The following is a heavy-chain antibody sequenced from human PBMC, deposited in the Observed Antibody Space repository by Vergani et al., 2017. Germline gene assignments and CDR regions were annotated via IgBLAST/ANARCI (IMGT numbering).Heavy chain of an antibody. Sequence: QVQLVQSGAEVKKPGASVKVSCKASGYTFTSYGISWVRQAPGQGLEWMGWISAYNGNTNYAQKLQGRVTMTTDTSTSTAYMELRSLRSDDTAVYYCARDRGSLVSSVEWELLFGADPPGVFDYWGQGTLVTVSS. CDR1: GYTFTSYG. J-gene: IGHJ4*02. CDR3: ARDRGSLVSSVEWELLFGADPPGVFDY. V-gene: IGHV1-18*01. D-gene: IGHD1-26*01. CDR2: ISAYNGNT.